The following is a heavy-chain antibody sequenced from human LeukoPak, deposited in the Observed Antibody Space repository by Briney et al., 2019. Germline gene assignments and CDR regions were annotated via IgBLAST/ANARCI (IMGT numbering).Heavy chain of an antibody. J-gene: IGHJ5*02. CDR2: ISSSGSTI. CDR3: AHTPGSIWYANNWFDP. V-gene: IGHV3-48*03. Sequence: PGGSLRLSCAASGFTFSSYEMNWVRQAPGKGLEWVSYISSSGSTIYYADSVKGRFTISRDNAKNSLYLQMNSLRAEDTAVYYCAHTPGSIWYANNWFDPWGQGTLVTVSS. CDR1: GFTFSSYE. D-gene: IGHD2-8*01.